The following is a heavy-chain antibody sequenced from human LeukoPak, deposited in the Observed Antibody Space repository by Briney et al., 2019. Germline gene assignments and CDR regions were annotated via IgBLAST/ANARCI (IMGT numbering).Heavy chain of an antibody. V-gene: IGHV1-18*01. Sequence: GASVKVSCKASGYTFIRYGISWVRQAPGQGLEWMGWISAYNGNTNYAQKVQGRLTMTTDSSTSTAYMELRNLRPDDTAVYYCARGDWNYVSGGYSLDYWGQGTLVTVSS. CDR3: ARGDWNYVSGGYSLDY. J-gene: IGHJ4*02. CDR1: GYTFIRYG. D-gene: IGHD1-7*01. CDR2: ISAYNGNT.